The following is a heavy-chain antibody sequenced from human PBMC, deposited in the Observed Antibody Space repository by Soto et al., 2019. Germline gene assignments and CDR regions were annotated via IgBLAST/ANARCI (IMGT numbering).Heavy chain of an antibody. V-gene: IGHV1-3*01. CDR2: INAGNGNT. J-gene: IGHJ4*02. CDR3: ARGTVTTFVDY. Sequence: QVQLVQSGAEVKKPGASVKVSCKASGYTFTSYAMHWVRQAPGQRLEWMGWINAGNGNTKYSQKFQGRVTITRDTSASTAYMELSSLRSEVTAVYYCARGTVTTFVDYWGQGTLVTVSS. D-gene: IGHD4-17*01. CDR1: GYTFTSYA.